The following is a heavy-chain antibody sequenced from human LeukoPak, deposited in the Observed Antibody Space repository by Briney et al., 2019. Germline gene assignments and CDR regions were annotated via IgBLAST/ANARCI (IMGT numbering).Heavy chain of an antibody. J-gene: IGHJ4*02. V-gene: IGHV1-3*01. CDR1: GGTSSSYA. D-gene: IGHD3-22*01. CDR3: ARGSSGYPHYFDY. Sequence: GASVKVSCKASGGTSSSYAISWVRQAPGQRLEWMGWINAGNGNTKYSQNFQGRVTITRDTSASTAYMELSSLRSEDTAVYYCARGSSGYPHYFDYWGQGTLVTVSS. CDR2: INAGNGNT.